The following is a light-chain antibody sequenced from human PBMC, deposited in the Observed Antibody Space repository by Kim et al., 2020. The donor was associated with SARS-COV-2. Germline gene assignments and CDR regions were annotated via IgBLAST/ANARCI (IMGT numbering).Light chain of an antibody. CDR3: QQSFNWPSLN. CDR2: DGS. Sequence: LSPGERATLSCRASQNVINYLAWYQQRPGQAPRLLIFDGSYRAPGVPPRFSGSGSGTDFTLTISSLEPEDFAIYYCQQSFNWPSLNFGGGTKLEI. CDR1: QNVINY. V-gene: IGKV3-11*01. J-gene: IGKJ4*01.